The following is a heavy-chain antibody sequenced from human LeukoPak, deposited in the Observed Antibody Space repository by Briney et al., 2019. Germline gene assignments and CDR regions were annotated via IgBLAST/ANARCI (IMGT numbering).Heavy chain of an antibody. CDR1: GFTFTSYS. CDR2: ISGGGGST. J-gene: IGHJ4*02. CDR3: AKGGKWDVTPFDY. D-gene: IGHD1-26*01. V-gene: IGHV3-23*01. Sequence: GRSLRLSCAASGFTFTSYSMNWVRQAPGRGLEWVSTISGGGGSTYYADSVKGRFTISRDNSKNTLYLQVNSLRAEDTAVYYCAKGGKWDVTPFDYWGQGTLVTVSS.